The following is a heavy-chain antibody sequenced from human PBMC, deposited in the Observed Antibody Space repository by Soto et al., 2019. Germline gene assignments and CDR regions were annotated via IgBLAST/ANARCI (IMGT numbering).Heavy chain of an antibody. V-gene: IGHV3-15*01. CDR3: TTDLDTGTTDFDY. CDR1: GFSFNDAW. CDR2: IKSKTDGGTT. Sequence: PGGPLRLSCAASGFSFNDAWMSWVRQAPGRGLEWVGRIKSKTDGGTTDYAPPVKGRFTISRDDSKNTLYLQMNSLKTEDTAVYYCTTDLDTGTTDFDYWGQGTLVTSPQ. D-gene: IGHD1-7*01. J-gene: IGHJ4*02.